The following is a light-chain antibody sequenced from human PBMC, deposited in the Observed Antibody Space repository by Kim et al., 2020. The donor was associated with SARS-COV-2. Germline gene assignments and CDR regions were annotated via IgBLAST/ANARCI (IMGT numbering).Light chain of an antibody. J-gene: IGKJ1*01. V-gene: IGKV1-5*03. CDR1: RSINTR. Sequence: AFVGDRVTITCRTSRSINTRLAWYQQKPGKAPKLLISKASNLESGVPSRFSGSGSGTEFTLTISSLQPDNFATYYCQRYESFSKTFGQGTKVDIK. CDR2: KAS. CDR3: QRYESFSKT.